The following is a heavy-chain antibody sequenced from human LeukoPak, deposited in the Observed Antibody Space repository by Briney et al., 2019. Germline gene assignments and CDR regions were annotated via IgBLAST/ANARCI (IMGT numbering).Heavy chain of an antibody. V-gene: IGHV3-23*01. D-gene: IGHD3-22*01. J-gene: IGHJ6*03. CDR1: GFSFSNYA. Sequence: GASLILSCAASGFSFSNYAMSWVRQAAGEGLGWVLVTSGAGGNTYYAASVKGRFTISRDNSDNTPDLQMNSLRAKDTAVYYCAKLYDSSAYYYMDVWGKGNTVTVSS. CDR3: AKLYDSSAYYYMDV. CDR2: TSGAGGNT.